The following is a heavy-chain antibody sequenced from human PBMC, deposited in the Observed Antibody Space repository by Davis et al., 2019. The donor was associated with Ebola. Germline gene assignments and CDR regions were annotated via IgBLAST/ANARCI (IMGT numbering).Heavy chain of an antibody. V-gene: IGHV4-34*01. CDR2: INHIGST. Sequence: SCVRQAPGKVLEWIGEINHIGSTNYNPSLKSRVTISVDTSKNQFSLKLSFVTAADTAVYYCARDPRGYSGYPDYWGQGTLVTVSS. J-gene: IGHJ4*02. CDR3: ARDPRGYSGYPDY. D-gene: IGHD5-12*01.